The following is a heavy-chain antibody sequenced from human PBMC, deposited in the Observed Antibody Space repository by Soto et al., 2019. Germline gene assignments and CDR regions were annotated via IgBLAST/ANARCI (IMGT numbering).Heavy chain of an antibody. D-gene: IGHD2-15*01. CDR3: VKMAWWNKDY. Sequence: EVQLVESGGGLIQPGGSLRLSCAASGFTVSSNYMSWVRQAPGKGLEWVSVIYSGGGTYYADSVKGRFTISRDNSKNTLYLQINSLRAEDSAVYYCVKMAWWNKDYWGQGTLVTVSS. CDR1: GFTVSSNY. CDR2: IYSGGGT. J-gene: IGHJ4*02. V-gene: IGHV3-53*01.